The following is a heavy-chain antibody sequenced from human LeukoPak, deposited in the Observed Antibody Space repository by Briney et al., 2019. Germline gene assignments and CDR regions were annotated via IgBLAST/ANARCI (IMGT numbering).Heavy chain of an antibody. D-gene: IGHD5/OR15-5a*01. Sequence: KASETLSLTCTVSGGSISSYYWSWIRQPPGKGLEWIGYIYYSGSTNYNPSLKSRVTISVDTSENQFSLKLSSVTAADTAVYYCAKYVSTGWFYPWGQGTLVTVSS. CDR2: IYYSGST. J-gene: IGHJ5*02. CDR1: GGSISSYY. V-gene: IGHV4-59*08. CDR3: AKYVSTGWFYP.